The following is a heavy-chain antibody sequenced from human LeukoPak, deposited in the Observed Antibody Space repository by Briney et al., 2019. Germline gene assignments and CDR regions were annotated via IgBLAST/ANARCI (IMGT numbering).Heavy chain of an antibody. CDR1: GGSISSYY. Sequence: SETLSLTCTVSGGSISSYYWSWIRQPAGKGLEWIGRIYTSGSTNYNPSLKSRVTISVDRSKNQFSLKLSSVTAADTAVYYCARAGGLVAAAGKVDYWGQGTLVTVSS. J-gene: IGHJ4*02. V-gene: IGHV4-4*07. CDR2: IYTSGST. CDR3: ARAGGLVAAAGKVDY. D-gene: IGHD6-13*01.